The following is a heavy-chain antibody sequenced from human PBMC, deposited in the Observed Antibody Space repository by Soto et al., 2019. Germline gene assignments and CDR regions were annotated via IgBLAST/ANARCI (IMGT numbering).Heavy chain of an antibody. Sequence: GGSLRLSCTASGFTFGDYAMSWFRQAPGKGLEWVGFIRSKAYGGTTEYAASVKGRFTISRDDSKSIAYLQMNSLKTEDTAVYYCTRYYDSSGYPYDMDIWGQGTLVTVSS. V-gene: IGHV3-49*03. CDR2: IRSKAYGGTT. J-gene: IGHJ4*01. CDR3: TRYYDSSGYPYDMDI. CDR1: GFTFGDYA. D-gene: IGHD3-22*01.